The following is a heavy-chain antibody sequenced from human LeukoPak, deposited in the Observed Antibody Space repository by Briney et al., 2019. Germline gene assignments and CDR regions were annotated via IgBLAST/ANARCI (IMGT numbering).Heavy chain of an antibody. J-gene: IGHJ3*02. D-gene: IGHD3-3*01. CDR2: ISYDGSNK. CDR1: GFTFSSYE. CDR3: ARASEKITIFGVGAFDI. Sequence: GGSLRLSCAASGFTFSSYEMNWVRQAPGKGLEWVAVISYDGSNKYYADSVKGRFTISRDNSKNTLYLQMNSLRAEDTAVYYCARASEKITIFGVGAFDIWGQGTMVTVSS. V-gene: IGHV3-30*04.